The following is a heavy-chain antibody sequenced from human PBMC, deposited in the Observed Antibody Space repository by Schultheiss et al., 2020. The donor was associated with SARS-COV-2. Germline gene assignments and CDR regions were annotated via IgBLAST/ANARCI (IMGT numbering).Heavy chain of an antibody. J-gene: IGHJ5*02. CDR1: GYSFTSYW. Sequence: GGSLRLSCKGSGYSFTSYWIGWVRQMPGKGLEWMGIIYPGDYDTNYSPSFQGQVTISADKSISTAYLQWSSLKASDTAMYYCARYHSRRQASWFDPWGQGTLVTVAS. CDR2: IYPGDYDT. D-gene: IGHD2-2*01. CDR3: ARYHSRRQASWFDP. V-gene: IGHV5-51*01.